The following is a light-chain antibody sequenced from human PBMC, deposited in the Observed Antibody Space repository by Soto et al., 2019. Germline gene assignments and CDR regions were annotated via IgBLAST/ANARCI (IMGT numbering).Light chain of an antibody. J-gene: IGKJ5*01. CDR1: QSVSSSY. CDR3: QHHFDWTPN. V-gene: IGKV3D-20*02. CDR2: GAS. Sequence: VLTQSPGTLSLSPGERATLSCRASQSVSSSYLAWYQQKRGQAPRLLIYGASSRATGIPDRFSGRGSGTSGTLTSSSLQQEDGAVYCSQHHFDWTPNFGQGTRLEIK.